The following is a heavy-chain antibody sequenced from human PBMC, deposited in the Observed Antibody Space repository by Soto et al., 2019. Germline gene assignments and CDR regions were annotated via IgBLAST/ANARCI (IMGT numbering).Heavy chain of an antibody. V-gene: IGHV5-51*01. D-gene: IGHD6-6*01. CDR1: GYSFTSYW. CDR3: ARRYGYISSSYYYYYYGMDV. CDR2: IYPGDSDT. Sequence: PGESLKISCKGSGYSFTSYWIGWVRQMPGKGLEWMGIIYPGDSDTRYSPSFQGQVTISADKSISTAYLQWSSLKASDTAMYYCARRYGYISSSYYYYYYGMDVWGQGTTVTVSS. J-gene: IGHJ6*02.